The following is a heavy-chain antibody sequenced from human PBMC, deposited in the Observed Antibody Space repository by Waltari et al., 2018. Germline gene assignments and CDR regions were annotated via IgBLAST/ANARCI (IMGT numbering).Heavy chain of an antibody. J-gene: IGHJ4*02. CDR2: KWYDGSNK. CDR3: ATQGGYSIFFDY. V-gene: IGHV3-33*01. D-gene: IGHD5-18*01. Sequence: QVQLVESGGGVVQPGRSLRLSCAASGFTFSSYGMHWVRQAPGKGLEWVAVKWYDGSNKYYADSVKGRVTISRDNSKNTLYLQMNSLRAEDTAVYYCATQGGYSIFFDYWVQGTLVTVSS. CDR1: GFTFSSYG.